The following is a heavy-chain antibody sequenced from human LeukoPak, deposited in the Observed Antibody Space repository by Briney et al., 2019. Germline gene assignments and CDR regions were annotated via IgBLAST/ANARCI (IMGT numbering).Heavy chain of an antibody. CDR2: VWYDGSDK. J-gene: IGHJ4*02. V-gene: IGHV3-33*01. Sequence: GGSLRLSCAASGFSFSRHGMHWIRQAPGKGLEWLAVVWYDGSDKFYADSVKGRFTISRDNSRNTLFLQMNSVTAEDAAVYYCARHDCTGGSCYPRAFDYWGQGTLVAVSS. D-gene: IGHD2-8*02. CDR1: GFSFSRHG. CDR3: ARHDCTGGSCYPRAFDY.